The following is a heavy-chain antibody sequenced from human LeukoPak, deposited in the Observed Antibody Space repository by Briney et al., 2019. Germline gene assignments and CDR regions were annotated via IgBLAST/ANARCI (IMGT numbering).Heavy chain of an antibody. CDR1: GFTFSYYS. D-gene: IGHD4-23*01. CDR3: ARNGLATVVSFDY. CDR2: IRSRDGTV. V-gene: IGHV3-48*01. J-gene: IGHJ4*02. Sequence: GGSLRLSCVASGFTFSYYSMNWTRQAPGKGLEWISYIRSRDGTVSYADSVKGRFTISTDTAKSSLFLQMNGLSADDTAVYYCARNGLATVVSFDYWGQGTLVTVSS.